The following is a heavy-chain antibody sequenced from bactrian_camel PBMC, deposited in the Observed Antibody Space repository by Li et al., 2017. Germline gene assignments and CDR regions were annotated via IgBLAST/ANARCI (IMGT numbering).Heavy chain of an antibody. Sequence: HVQLVESGGGLVQPGGSLRLSCAASGFTFSSYWMYWVRQAPGKGLEWVSTISTGGGITYYADSVKGRFTISQDNAKNTVYLQMNSLKPEDTAMYYCAAPFWSEYDQGPEPCWGQGTQVTVS. CDR2: ISTGGGIT. V-gene: IGHV3S1*01. CDR1: GFTFSSYW. J-gene: IGHJ4*01. D-gene: IGHD4*01. CDR3: AAPFWSEYDQGPEPC.